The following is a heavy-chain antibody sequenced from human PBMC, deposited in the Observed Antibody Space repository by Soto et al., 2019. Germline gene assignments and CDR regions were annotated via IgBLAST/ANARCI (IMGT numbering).Heavy chain of an antibody. CDR1: GGSFSGYY. CDR2: INHSGST. Sequence: PSETLSLTCAVYGGSFSGYYWRWIRQPPGKGLEWIGEINHSGSTNYNPSLKSRVTISVDTSKNQFSLKLSSVTAADTAVYYCASQPYDIWSGSKNWFDPWGQGTLVTVSS. CDR3: ASQPYDIWSGSKNWFDP. J-gene: IGHJ5*02. V-gene: IGHV4-34*01. D-gene: IGHD3-3*01.